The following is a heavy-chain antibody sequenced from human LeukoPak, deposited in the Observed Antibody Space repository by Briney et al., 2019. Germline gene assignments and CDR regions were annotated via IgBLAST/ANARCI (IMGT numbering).Heavy chain of an antibody. CDR1: GGSISSGGYY. CDR3: ARDLRSLELTP. Sequence: SETLSLTCTVSGGSISSGGYYWSWIRQPPGKGLEWIGYIYHSGSTYYNPSLKSRVTISVDRSKNQFSLKLSSVTAADTAVYYCARDLRSLELTPWGQGTLVTVSS. CDR2: IYHSGST. J-gene: IGHJ5*02. V-gene: IGHV4-30-2*01. D-gene: IGHD1-7*01.